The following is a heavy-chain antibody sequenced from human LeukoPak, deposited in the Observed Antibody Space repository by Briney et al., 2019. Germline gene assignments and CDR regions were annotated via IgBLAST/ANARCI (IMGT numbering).Heavy chain of an antibody. J-gene: IGHJ4*02. CDR2: IYHSGST. V-gene: IGHV4-30-2*01. D-gene: IGHD6-6*01. Sequence: SETLSLTCTVSGGSISSGGYYWSWIRQPPGKGLEWIGYIYHSGSTYYNPSLKSRVTISVDRSKNQFSLKLSSVTAADTAVYYCARTGWNKDSSSSYYFDYWGQGTLVTVSS. CDR1: GGSISSGGYY. CDR3: ARTGWNKDSSSSYYFDY.